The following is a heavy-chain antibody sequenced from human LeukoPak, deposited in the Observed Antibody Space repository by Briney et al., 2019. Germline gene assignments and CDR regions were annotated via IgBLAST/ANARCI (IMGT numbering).Heavy chain of an antibody. V-gene: IGHV1-69*04. CDR2: IIPILGIA. CDR3: ARDLSPQYSSSSFYGMDV. Sequence: KVSCKASGGTFSSYAISWVRQAPGQGLEWMGRIIPILGIANYAQKFQGRVTITADKSTSTAYMELSGLRSEDTAVYYCARDLSPQYSSSSFYGMDVWGRGTTVTVSS. J-gene: IGHJ6*02. D-gene: IGHD6-6*01. CDR1: GGTFSSYA.